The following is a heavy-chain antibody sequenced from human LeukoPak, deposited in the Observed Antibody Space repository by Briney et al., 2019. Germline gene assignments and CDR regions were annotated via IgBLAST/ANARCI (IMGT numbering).Heavy chain of an antibody. D-gene: IGHD6-19*01. CDR1: GFTFSSYW. CDR3: ARDGPYSCVMGFYDY. CDR2: IKQDGSEK. V-gene: IGHV3-7*01. Sequence: GGSLRLSCAASGFTFSSYWMSWVRQAPGKGLEWVANIKQDGSEKYYVDSVKGRFTISRDNAKNSLYLQMNSLRAEDTAVYYCARDGPYSCVMGFYDYWGQGTLVTVSS. J-gene: IGHJ4*02.